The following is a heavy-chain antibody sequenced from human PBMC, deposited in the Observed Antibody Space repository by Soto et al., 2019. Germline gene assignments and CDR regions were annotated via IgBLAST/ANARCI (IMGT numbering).Heavy chain of an antibody. CDR2: IYHSGST. CDR1: GGSISSGGYS. V-gene: IGHV4-30-2*01. J-gene: IGHJ4*02. CDR3: ASMNDYGDSGFDY. D-gene: IGHD4-17*01. Sequence: PSETLSLTCAVSGGSISSGGYSWSWIRQPPGKGLEWIGYIYHSGSTYYNPSLKSRVTISVDRSKNQFSLKLSSVTAADTAVYYCASMNDYGDSGFDYWGQGTLVTVSS.